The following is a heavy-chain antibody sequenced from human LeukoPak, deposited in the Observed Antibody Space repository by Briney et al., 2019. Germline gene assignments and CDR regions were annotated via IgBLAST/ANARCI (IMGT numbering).Heavy chain of an antibody. CDR3: ARALEDYYDSSGYPLYAFDI. V-gene: IGHV1-24*01. D-gene: IGHD3-22*01. Sequence: ASVKVSCKVSGYTLTELSMHWVRQAPGKGLEWMGGFDPEDGETIYAQKFQGRVTMTEDTSTDTAYMELSSLRSEDTAVYYCARALEDYYDSSGYPLYAFDIWGQGTMVTVSS. CDR1: GYTLTELS. J-gene: IGHJ3*02. CDR2: FDPEDGET.